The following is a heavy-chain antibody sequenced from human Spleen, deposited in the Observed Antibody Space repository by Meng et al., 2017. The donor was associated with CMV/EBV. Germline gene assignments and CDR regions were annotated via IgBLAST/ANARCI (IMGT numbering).Heavy chain of an antibody. Sequence: GGSLRLSCAASGFTFSSYWMHWVRQAPGKGLVWVSRINSDGSSTSYADSVKGRFTISRDNAKNTLYLQMNSLRAEDTAVYYCARVIYRTIFGVVIIPSYYYYGMDVWGQGTTVTVSS. CDR1: GFTFSSYW. V-gene: IGHV3-74*01. CDR3: ARVIYRTIFGVVIIPSYYYYGMDV. CDR2: INSDGSST. J-gene: IGHJ6*02. D-gene: IGHD3-3*01.